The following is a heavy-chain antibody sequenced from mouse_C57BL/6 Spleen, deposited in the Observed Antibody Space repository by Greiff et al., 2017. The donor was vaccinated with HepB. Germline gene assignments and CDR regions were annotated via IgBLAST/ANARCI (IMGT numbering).Heavy chain of an antibody. V-gene: IGHV5-4*01. D-gene: IGHD1-1*01. J-gene: IGHJ3*01. CDR1: GFTFSSYA. Sequence: DVQLVESGGGLVKPGGSLKLSCAASGFTFSSYAMSWVRQTPEKRLEWVATISDGGSYTYYPDNVKGRFTISRDNAKNNLYLQMSHLKSEDTAMYYCARSLITTVVEGGFAYWGQGTLVTVSA. CDR2: ISDGGSYT. CDR3: ARSLITTVVEGGFAY.